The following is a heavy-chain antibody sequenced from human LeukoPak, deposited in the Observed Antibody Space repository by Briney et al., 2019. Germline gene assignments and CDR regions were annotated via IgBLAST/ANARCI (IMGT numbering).Heavy chain of an antibody. J-gene: IGHJ6*02. D-gene: IGHD4-17*01. CDR3: ARDGEVYGEYELSYYYGMDV. V-gene: IGHV3-48*03. Sequence: SGGSLRRSCAASGFTFSGYEMNWVRQAPGKGLEGVSYISSGGSTIYYADSGRGRFTTSRDNAKNSLYLQMNSLRAEDTAVYYCARDGEVYGEYELSYYYGMDVWGQATTVTVSS. CDR2: ISSGGSTI. CDR1: GFTFSGYE.